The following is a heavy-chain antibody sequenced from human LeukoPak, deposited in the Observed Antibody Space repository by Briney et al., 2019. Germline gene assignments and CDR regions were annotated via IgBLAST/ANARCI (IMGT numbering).Heavy chain of an antibody. CDR1: GGSISSGGYS. D-gene: IGHD5-18*01. Sequence: SQTLSLTCAVSGGSISSGGYSWSWIRQPPGTGLEWIGYIYHSGSTYYNPSLKSRVTISVDRSKNQFSLKLNSVTAADTAVYYCARLGYSYGFHWGQGTLVTVSS. J-gene: IGHJ4*02. V-gene: IGHV4-30-2*01. CDR2: IYHSGST. CDR3: ARLGYSYGFH.